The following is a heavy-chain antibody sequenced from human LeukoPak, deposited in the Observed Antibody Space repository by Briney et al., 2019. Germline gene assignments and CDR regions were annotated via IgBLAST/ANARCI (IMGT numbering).Heavy chain of an antibody. J-gene: IGHJ4*02. Sequence: GGSLRLSCAASGFTFSRNWMNWVRQAPGKGLEWVAMIWFDASNKYYADSVKGRFTISRDNSKNTLYLQVNSLRAEDTAIYYCARDMGSYIDYWGQGTLVTVSS. V-gene: IGHV3-33*07. CDR3: ARDMGSYIDY. CDR2: IWFDASNK. D-gene: IGHD3-10*01. CDR1: GFTFSRNW.